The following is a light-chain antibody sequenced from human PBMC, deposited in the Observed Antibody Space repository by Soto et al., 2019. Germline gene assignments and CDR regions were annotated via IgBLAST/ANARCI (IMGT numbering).Light chain of an antibody. Sequence: EIALTQSPGTLSLSPGERATLSCRASQSVSSSYLAWYQQKPGQAPRLLIYGASSRATGIPDRFSGSGSGTDFTLTISRLEPEDFAVYYCQQYASSPTTFGQGTKVEIK. CDR1: QSVSSSY. V-gene: IGKV3-20*01. J-gene: IGKJ1*01. CDR3: QQYASSPTT. CDR2: GAS.